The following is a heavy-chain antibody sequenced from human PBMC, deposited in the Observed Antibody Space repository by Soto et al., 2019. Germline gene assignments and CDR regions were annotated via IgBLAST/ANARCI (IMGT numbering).Heavy chain of an antibody. CDR1: GGSISSGGYY. D-gene: IGHD4-4*01. Sequence: SETLSLTCTVSGGSISSGGYYWSWIRQHPGKGLEWIGYIYYSGSTYYNPSLKSRVTISVDTSKNQFSLKLSSVTAADTAVYYCARDRKGSKHHQTTPGWFDPWGQGTLVTVSS. J-gene: IGHJ5*02. CDR3: ARDRKGSKHHQTTPGWFDP. V-gene: IGHV4-31*03. CDR2: IYYSGST.